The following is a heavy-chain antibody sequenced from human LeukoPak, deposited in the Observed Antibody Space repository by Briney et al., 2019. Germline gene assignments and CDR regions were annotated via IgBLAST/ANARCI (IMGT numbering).Heavy chain of an antibody. CDR3: AREGELLGELSCFDY. J-gene: IGHJ4*02. CDR1: GFTVSNKY. D-gene: IGHD3-16*02. CDR2: IKQDGSEK. Sequence: GGSLRLSCAASGFTVSNKYMAWVRQAPGKGLEWVANIKQDGSEKYYVDSVKGRFTISRDNAKNSLYLQMNSLRAEDTAVYYCAREGELLGELSCFDYWGQGTMVTVSS. V-gene: IGHV3-7*01.